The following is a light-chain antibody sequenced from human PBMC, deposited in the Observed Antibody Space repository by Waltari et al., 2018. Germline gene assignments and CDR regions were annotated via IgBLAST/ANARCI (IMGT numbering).Light chain of an antibody. Sequence: EIMLTQSPATLSLSPGERATLSCRASQTVRTYLAWYQQNPGKAPRLLIFDASCRATGIPAKFSGSGCGTDFTLTVSNLEPEDFAVYYCQQRANRPYTFGQGTRVEI. V-gene: IGKV3-11*01. CDR3: QQRANRPYT. J-gene: IGKJ2*01. CDR1: QTVRTY. CDR2: DAS.